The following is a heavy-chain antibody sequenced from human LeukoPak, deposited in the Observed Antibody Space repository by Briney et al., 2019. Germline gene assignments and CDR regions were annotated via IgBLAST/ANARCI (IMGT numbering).Heavy chain of an antibody. D-gene: IGHD4-17*01. V-gene: IGHV3-21*01. Sequence: GGSLRLSCAASGFSFSNYAMSWVRQAPGKGLEWVSSISSSSSYIYYADSVKGRFTISRDNAKNSLYLQMNSLRAEDTAVYYCARAYGYYYMDVWGKGTTVTGSS. CDR3: ARAYGYYYMDV. CDR1: GFSFSNYA. CDR2: ISSSSSYI. J-gene: IGHJ6*03.